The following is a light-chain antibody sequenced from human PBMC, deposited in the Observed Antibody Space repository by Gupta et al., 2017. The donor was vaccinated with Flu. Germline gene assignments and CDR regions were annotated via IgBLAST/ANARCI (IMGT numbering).Light chain of an antibody. CDR1: SGHDNYA. CDR3: HTWDSGIQV. J-gene: IGLJ3*02. V-gene: IGLV4-69*01. CDR2: VNSDGSH. Sequence: QLVVTQSPSASAALGASVRLTCTLTSGHDNYAVAWHQQHPEKGPRFLMRVNSDGSHLKGVGIPDRFTGSSLGAERYRTISSLQSEDEADYYCHTWDSGIQVFGGGTQLTVL.